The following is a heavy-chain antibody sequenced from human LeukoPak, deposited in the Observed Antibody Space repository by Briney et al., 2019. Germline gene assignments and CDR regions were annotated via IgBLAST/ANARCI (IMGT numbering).Heavy chain of an antibody. CDR1: GFTFSSYG. J-gene: IGHJ6*02. V-gene: IGHV3-33*01. CDR2: IWYDGSNK. D-gene: IGHD2-2*01. Sequence: PGGSLRLSCAASGFTFSSYGMHWVRQAPGKGLEWVAVIWYDGSNKYYADSVKGRFTISRDNSKNTLYLQMNSLRAEDTAVYYCARVGYRCSSTSCYGMDVWAKGPRSPSP. CDR3: ARVGYRCSSTSCYGMDV.